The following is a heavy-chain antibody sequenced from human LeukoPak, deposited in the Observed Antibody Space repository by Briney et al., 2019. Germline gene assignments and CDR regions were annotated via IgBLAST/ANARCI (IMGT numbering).Heavy chain of an antibody. Sequence: GGSLRLSCAASGFTFSTYVMHWVRHAPGKGLVWVAVISHDGSNKYYADSVKGRFTISRDNSKNTLYLQMNSLEAEDTAVYYCARETEGTDLLSRIDYWGQGTLVTVSS. D-gene: IGHD1-26*01. CDR2: ISHDGSNK. V-gene: IGHV3-30-3*01. J-gene: IGHJ4*02. CDR3: ARETEGTDLLSRIDY. CDR1: GFTFSTYV.